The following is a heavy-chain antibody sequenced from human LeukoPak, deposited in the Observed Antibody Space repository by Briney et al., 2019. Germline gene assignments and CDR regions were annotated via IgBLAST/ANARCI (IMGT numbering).Heavy chain of an antibody. V-gene: IGHV4-34*01. J-gene: IGHJ6*03. CDR2: INQSGRT. D-gene: IGHD6-13*01. CDR3: ERLGYTKSSNYYYYDLDV. CDR1: GASLSGYY. Sequence: SETLSLTCGVSGASLSGYYWNWIRQPPGKGLEWIGEINQSGRTNYNSSLKSRVTISADTSKNQFSLKLSSVTAADTAVYYCERLGYTKSSNYYYYDLDVWGKGTSVTVSS.